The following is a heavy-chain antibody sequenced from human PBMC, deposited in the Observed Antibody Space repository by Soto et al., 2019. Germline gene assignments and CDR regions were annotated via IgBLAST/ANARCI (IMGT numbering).Heavy chain of an antibody. V-gene: IGHV3-30*04. CDR1: GFTFSSYA. D-gene: IGHD3-9*01. CDR2: ISYDGRNK. J-gene: IGHJ4*02. CDR3: ARDSPSRYDILTGYYLSDVYPRFDH. Sequence: GGSLRLSCAASGFTFSSYAMHWVRQAPGKGLEWVAVISYDGRNKYYADSVKGRFTISRDNSKNTLYLQMNSLRAEDTAVYYCARDSPSRYDILTGYYLSDVYPRFDHCGQRPLVTVSS.